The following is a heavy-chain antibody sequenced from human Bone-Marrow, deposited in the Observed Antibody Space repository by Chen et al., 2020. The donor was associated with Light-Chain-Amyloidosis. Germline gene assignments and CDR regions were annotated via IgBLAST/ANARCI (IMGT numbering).Heavy chain of an antibody. Sequence: EVQLEQSGPEVNKPGESLKISCKGSGYTFPNYWIGWVRQMPGKGLEWMGVSYPDDSDARYSPSVEGQVTISADKSITTAYLQWRSLKASDTAMYYCARRKDGYNFDYWGQGTLVTVSS. V-gene: IGHV5-51*01. CDR1: GYTFPNYW. CDR3: ARRKDGYNFDY. J-gene: IGHJ4*02. CDR2: SYPDDSDA. D-gene: IGHD5-12*01.